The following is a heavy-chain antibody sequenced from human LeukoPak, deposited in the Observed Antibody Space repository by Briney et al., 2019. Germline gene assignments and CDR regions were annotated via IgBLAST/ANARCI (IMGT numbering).Heavy chain of an antibody. CDR1: GGSISSSNW. V-gene: IGHV4-4*02. Sequence: SETLSLTCAVSGGSISSSNWWSWVRQPPGKGLEWIAEIYHSGSTNYNPSLKSRVTISVDKSKNQFSLKLSSVTAADTAVYYCARDLYIVVVPAGYWYFDLWGPGTLVTVSS. D-gene: IGHD2-2*01. J-gene: IGHJ2*01. CDR2: IYHSGST. CDR3: ARDLYIVVVPAGYWYFDL.